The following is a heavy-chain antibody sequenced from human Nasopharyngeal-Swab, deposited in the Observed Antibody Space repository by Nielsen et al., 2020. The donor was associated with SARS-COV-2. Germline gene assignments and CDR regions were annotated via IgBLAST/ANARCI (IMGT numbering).Heavy chain of an antibody. Sequence: ASVKVSCKASGYTFTSYDINWVRQATGQGLEWMGCMNPNSGNTGYAQKFQGRVTITRNTSISTAYMELSSLRSEDTAVYYCARVSAGTSKRDAFDIWGQGTMVTVSS. D-gene: IGHD1-7*01. CDR2: MNPNSGNT. CDR1: GYTFTSYD. J-gene: IGHJ3*02. CDR3: ARVSAGTSKRDAFDI. V-gene: IGHV1-8*03.